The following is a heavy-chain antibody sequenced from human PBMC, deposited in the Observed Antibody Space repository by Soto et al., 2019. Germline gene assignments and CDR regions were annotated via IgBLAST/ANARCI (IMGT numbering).Heavy chain of an antibody. D-gene: IGHD2-2*01. CDR1: GYTFTSYG. Sequence: QVQLVQSGAEVKKPGASVKVSCKASGYTFTSYGISWVRQAPGQGLEWMGWISAYNGNTNYAQKLQGRGTMNTDTSTSTAYMELRSLRSDDTSVYYCARDGSGGDCSSTSCFESHNWFDPWGQGTLVTVSS. CDR2: ISAYNGNT. CDR3: ARDGSGGDCSSTSCFESHNWFDP. J-gene: IGHJ5*02. V-gene: IGHV1-18*01.